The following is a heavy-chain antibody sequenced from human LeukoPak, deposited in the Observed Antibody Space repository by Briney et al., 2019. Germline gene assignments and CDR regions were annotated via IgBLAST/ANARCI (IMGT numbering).Heavy chain of an antibody. J-gene: IGHJ4*02. V-gene: IGHV4-34*01. Sequence: PSETLSLTCAVYGGSFSGYYWSWIRQPPGKGLEWIGSIYHSGSTYYNPSLKSRVTISVDTSKNQFSLKLSSVTAADTAVYYCARRGYSYADFDYWRQGTLVTASS. D-gene: IGHD5-18*01. CDR2: IYHSGST. CDR1: GGSFSGYY. CDR3: ARRGYSYADFDY.